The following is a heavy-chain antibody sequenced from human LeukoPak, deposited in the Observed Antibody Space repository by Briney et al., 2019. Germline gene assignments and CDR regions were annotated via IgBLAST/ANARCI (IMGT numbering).Heavy chain of an antibody. CDR3: AMVLLFLEWSGY. V-gene: IGHV3-66*02. J-gene: IGHJ4*02. Sequence: GGSLRLSCAASGFTVSSNYMSWVRQAPGKGLEWVSVIYSGGSTYYADSVKGRFTISRDNSKNTLYLQMNSLRAEDTAVYYCAMVLLFLEWSGYWGQGTLVTVSS. CDR2: IYSGGST. CDR1: GFTVSSNY. D-gene: IGHD3-3*01.